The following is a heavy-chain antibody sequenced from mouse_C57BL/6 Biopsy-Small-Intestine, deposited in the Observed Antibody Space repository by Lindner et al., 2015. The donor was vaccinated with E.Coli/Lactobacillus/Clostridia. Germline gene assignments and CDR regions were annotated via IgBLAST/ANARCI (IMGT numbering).Heavy chain of an antibody. V-gene: IGHV1-82*01. D-gene: IGHD2-1*01. Sequence: VQLQESGPELVKPGASVKISCKASGYGFSNFWMNWVKQRPGKGLEWIGRIYLGNGDTNYNEKFKDRATLTSDKSSSTAYMELISLTSEDSAVYYCARPGSLLTVFDYWGQGTTLTVSS. CDR3: ARPGSLLTVFDY. J-gene: IGHJ2*01. CDR1: GYGFSNFW. CDR2: IYLGNGDT.